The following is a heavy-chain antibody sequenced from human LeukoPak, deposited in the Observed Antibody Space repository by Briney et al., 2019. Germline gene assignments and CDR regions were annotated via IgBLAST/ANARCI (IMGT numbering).Heavy chain of an antibody. V-gene: IGHV3-9*01. CDR2: ISWNSGSM. Sequence: GGSLRLSCAASGFTFDDYAMHWVRQAPGKGLEWVSGISWNSGSMGYADSVKGRFTISRDNAKNSLYLQMNSLRAEDTALYYCAKDIGSGSYLDYWGQGTLVTVSS. CDR1: GFTFDDYA. J-gene: IGHJ4*02. D-gene: IGHD1-26*01. CDR3: AKDIGSGSYLDY.